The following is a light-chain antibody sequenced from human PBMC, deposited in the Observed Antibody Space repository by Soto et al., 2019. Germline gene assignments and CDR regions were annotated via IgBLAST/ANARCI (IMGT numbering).Light chain of an antibody. V-gene: IGKV3-11*01. J-gene: IGKJ1*01. CDR2: DAS. CDR1: QSVSSY. Sequence: EIVMTQSPVTLSVSPGERATLSCRASQSVSSYLAWYQQGPGQAPRLLIYDASNRATGIPARFSGSGSGTDFTLTISSLEPEDFAVYYCQQRSNWHLTFGQATKVDIK. CDR3: QQRSNWHLT.